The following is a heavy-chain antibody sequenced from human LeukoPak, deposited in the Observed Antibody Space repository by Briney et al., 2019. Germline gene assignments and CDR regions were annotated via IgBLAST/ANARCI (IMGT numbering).Heavy chain of an antibody. J-gene: IGHJ2*01. CDR1: GGSISSYY. V-gene: IGHV4-59*01. D-gene: IGHD1/OR15-1a*01. CDR3: ARGTGGWYFDL. CDR2: IYYSGST. Sequence: KTSETLSPTCTVSGGSISSYYWSWIRQPPGKGLEWIGYIYYSGSTNYNPSLKSRVTISIDTSKNQFSLKLTSVTAADTAVYYCARGTGGWYFDLWGRGTLVTVSS.